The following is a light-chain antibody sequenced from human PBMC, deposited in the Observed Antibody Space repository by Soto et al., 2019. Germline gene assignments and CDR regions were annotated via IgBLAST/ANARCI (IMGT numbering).Light chain of an antibody. CDR3: QQYNNWPT. Sequence: DIQLTQSPPSLSASVGDRVTITCRVSQGISTHLNWYRQKPGKVSKLLINSASNLQSGVPSRFTGSGSATDFSLTVNSLQSEDFAVYFCQQYNNWPTFGQGTKVEIK. CDR1: QGISTH. V-gene: IGKV1-27*01. CDR2: SAS. J-gene: IGKJ1*01.